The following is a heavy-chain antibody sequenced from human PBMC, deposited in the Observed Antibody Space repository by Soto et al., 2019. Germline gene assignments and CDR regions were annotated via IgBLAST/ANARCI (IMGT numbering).Heavy chain of an antibody. D-gene: IGHD6-6*01. V-gene: IGHV3-23*01. CDR2: ISGSGGST. J-gene: IGHJ6*02. CDR3: ANPLGRFYSSSSFYYYYGMDV. CDR1: GFTFSSYA. Sequence: PVGSLRLSCAASGFTFSSYAMSWVRQARGKGLEWVSAISGSGGSTYYADSVKGRFTISRDNSKNTLYLQMNSLRAEDTAVYYCANPLGRFYSSSSFYYYYGMDVWGQGTTVTVSS.